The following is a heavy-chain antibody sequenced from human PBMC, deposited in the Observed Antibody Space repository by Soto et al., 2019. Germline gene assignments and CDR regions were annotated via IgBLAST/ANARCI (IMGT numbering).Heavy chain of an antibody. J-gene: IGHJ4*02. CDR2: INHSGST. D-gene: IGHD3-10*01. CDR1: GGSFSGYY. Sequence: SETLSLTCAVYGGSFSGYYWSWIRQPPGKGLEWIGEINHSGSTNYNPSLKSRVTISVDTSKNQFSLKLSSVTAADTAVYYCARGSNYGSGTHFDYWGQGTLVTVSS. CDR3: ARGSNYGSGTHFDY. V-gene: IGHV4-34*01.